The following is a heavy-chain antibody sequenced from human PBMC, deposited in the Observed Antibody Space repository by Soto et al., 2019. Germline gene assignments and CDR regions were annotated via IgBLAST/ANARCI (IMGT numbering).Heavy chain of an antibody. Sequence: GGSLRLSCSASGFTFSSYAMHWVRQAPGKGLEYVSAISSNGGSTYYADSVKGRFTISRDNSKNTLYLQMSSLRAEDTAVYYCVKGLWDQLLFNWFDPWGQGTLVTVSS. CDR3: VKGLWDQLLFNWFDP. CDR1: GFTFSSYA. J-gene: IGHJ5*02. V-gene: IGHV3-64D*06. D-gene: IGHD2-2*01. CDR2: ISSNGGST.